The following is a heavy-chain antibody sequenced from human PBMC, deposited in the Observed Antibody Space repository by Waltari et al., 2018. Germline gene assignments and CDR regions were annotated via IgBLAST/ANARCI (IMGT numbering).Heavy chain of an antibody. V-gene: IGHV5-51*01. CDR1: GYTFNTYW. D-gene: IGHD2-2*01. Sequence: EVQLVQSGPEVKKPGESLRISCKASGYTFNTYWIAWLRQMPGKGLELMGLLYPDDSDSIYSPPFQGQVTISADKSVNTAYLQWNSLTASDTAMYYCARQDIFSSSTISYKGRGLYYFDYWGQGTLVTVSS. CDR3: ARQDIFSSSTISYKGRGLYYFDY. J-gene: IGHJ4*02. CDR2: LYPDDSDS.